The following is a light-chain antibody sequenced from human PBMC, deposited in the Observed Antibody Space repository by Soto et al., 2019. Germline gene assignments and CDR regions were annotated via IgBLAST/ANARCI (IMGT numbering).Light chain of an antibody. Sequence: DIQMTQSPSSLSASVGDRVTITCRASQTISIYLNWFQQRPGKAPDLLIYGTSSLQSGVPSRFSGSGSGTDFTLTIANLQPEDSATYYCQQSHSTPRTVGQGTKVDSK. CDR1: QTISIY. J-gene: IGKJ1*01. CDR3: QQSHSTPRT. V-gene: IGKV1-39*01. CDR2: GTS.